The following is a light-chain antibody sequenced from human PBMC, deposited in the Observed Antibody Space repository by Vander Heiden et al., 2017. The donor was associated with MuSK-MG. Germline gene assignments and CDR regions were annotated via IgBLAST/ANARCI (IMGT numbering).Light chain of an antibody. V-gene: IGKV1-39*01. CDR3: QQSYFTSCT. CDR2: AAS. Sequence: DLQLTQSPSSLSASVGDRVTITCRASQSISSYLNRYQQTPGKATKLLFYAASSLQSGVPSSLSGSGSGTEFTCTISSLEPEDCASADCQQSYFTSCTFGHGTKLEIK. CDR1: QSISSY. J-gene: IGKJ2*02.